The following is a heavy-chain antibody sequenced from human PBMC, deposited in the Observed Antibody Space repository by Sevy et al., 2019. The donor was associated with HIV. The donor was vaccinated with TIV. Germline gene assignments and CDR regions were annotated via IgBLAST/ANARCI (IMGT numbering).Heavy chain of an antibody. Sequence: GGSLRLSCAVSGFTFNNAWMNWVRQAPGTGLQWVGLIKSKIDGETTDYAAPLKGRFTISRDDSKNTLYLQMNSLKIEDTDVYHCATAPGYYDSAPFDYWGPGTLVTVSS. CDR2: IKSKIDGETT. CDR1: GFTFNNAW. J-gene: IGHJ4*02. V-gene: IGHV3-15*01. CDR3: ATAPGYYDSAPFDY. D-gene: IGHD3-22*01.